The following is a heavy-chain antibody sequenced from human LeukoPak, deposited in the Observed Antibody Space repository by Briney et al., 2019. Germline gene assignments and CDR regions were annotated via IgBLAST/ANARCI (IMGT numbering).Heavy chain of an antibody. V-gene: IGHV3-9*01. CDR3: AKAPAYYYDSSGPFDY. D-gene: IGHD3-22*01. J-gene: IGHJ4*02. CDR2: ISWNSGRI. CDR1: GFTFDDYA. Sequence: GGSLRLSCAASGFTFDDYAMHWVRQAPGKGLEWVSGISWNSGRIGYADSVKGRFTISSDNAKNSLYLQMNNLRAEDTALYYCAKAPAYYYDSSGPFDYWGQGTLVTVSS.